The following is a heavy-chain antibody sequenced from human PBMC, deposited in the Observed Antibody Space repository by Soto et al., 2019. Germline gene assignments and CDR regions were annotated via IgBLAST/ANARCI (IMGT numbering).Heavy chain of an antibody. D-gene: IGHD3-3*01. V-gene: IGHV1-18*01. J-gene: IGHJ3*02. CDR2: ISAYNGNT. CDR3: ARDPPITIFGVVIPSGAFDI. Sequence: GASVKVSCKASGGTFSSYAISWVRQAPGQGLEWMGWISAYNGNTNYAQKLQGRVTMTTDTSTSTAYMELRSLRSDDTAVYYCARDPPITIFGVVIPSGAFDIWGQGTMVTVSS. CDR1: GGTFSSYA.